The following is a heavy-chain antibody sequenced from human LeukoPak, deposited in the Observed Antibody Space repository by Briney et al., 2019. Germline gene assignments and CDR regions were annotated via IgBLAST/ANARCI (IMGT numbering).Heavy chain of an antibody. CDR2: INPNSGGT. CDR3: ARELYGSTMIAVGAAFDI. CDR1: GYTFTGYY. V-gene: IGHV1-2*02. Sequence: ASVKVSCKASGYTFTGYYMHWVRQAPGQGLEWMGWINPNSGGTNYAQKFQGRVTMTRDTSISTAYMELSRLRSDDTAVYYCARELYGSTMIAVGAAFDIWGQGTMVTVSS. D-gene: IGHD3-22*01. J-gene: IGHJ3*02.